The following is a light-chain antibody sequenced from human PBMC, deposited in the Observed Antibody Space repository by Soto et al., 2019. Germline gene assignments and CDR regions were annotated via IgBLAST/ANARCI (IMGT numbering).Light chain of an antibody. J-gene: IGLJ3*02. CDR3: QSYATSLGGGV. CDR2: GNS. V-gene: IGLV1-40*01. CDR1: SSNIGAGYD. Sequence: QSALTQPPSVSGAPGQRVTISCTGSSSNIGAGYDVHWYQQLPGTAPKLLIYGNSNRPSGVPDRFSGSKSGTSASLAITGLQAGGEADNYCQSYATSLGGGVFGGGTKLPVL.